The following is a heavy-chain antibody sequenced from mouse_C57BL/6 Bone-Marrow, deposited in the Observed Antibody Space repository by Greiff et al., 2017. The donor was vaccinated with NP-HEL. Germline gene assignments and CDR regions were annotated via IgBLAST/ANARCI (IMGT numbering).Heavy chain of an antibody. CDR3: TRDYGSLFAY. V-gene: IGHV14-1*01. J-gene: IGHJ3*01. CDR2: IDPEDGDT. Sequence: EVQLQQPGAELVRPGASVKLSCTASGFNIKDYYMHWVKQRPEQGLEWIGRIDPEDGDTEYAPKFQGKATMTADTSSNTAYLQLSSLTSEDTAVYYCTRDYGSLFAYWGQGTLVTVSA. D-gene: IGHD1-1*01. CDR1: GFNIKDYY.